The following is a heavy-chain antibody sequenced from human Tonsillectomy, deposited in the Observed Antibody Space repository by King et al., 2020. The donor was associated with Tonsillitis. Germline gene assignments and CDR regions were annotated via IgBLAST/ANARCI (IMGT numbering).Heavy chain of an antibody. D-gene: IGHD2-21*02. CDR1: GFSLTTSDVS. CDR2: IYWDDDM. V-gene: IGHV2-5*02. Sequence: TLKESGPTLVKPTQTLTVTCTFSGFSLTTSDVSVGWIRQPPGKALEWLALIYWDDDMRYNPSLKSRLTVTRDTSKNQVVLTMTNMDPVDTATYYCAHTKQDPYCGGDCYHVDAYDIWGQGTMVTVSS. CDR3: AHTKQDPYCGGDCYHVDAYDI. J-gene: IGHJ3*02.